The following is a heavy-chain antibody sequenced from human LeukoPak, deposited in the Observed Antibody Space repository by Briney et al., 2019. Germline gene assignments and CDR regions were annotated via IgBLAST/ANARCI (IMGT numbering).Heavy chain of an antibody. V-gene: IGHV4-39*01. CDR1: GGSISSSSYY. J-gene: IGHJ4*02. D-gene: IGHD6-19*01. CDR2: IYYSGST. Sequence: PSETLSLTCTVSGGSISSSSYYWGWIRQPPGKGLEWIGSIYYSGSTYYNPSLKSRVTISVDTSKNQFSLKLSSVTAADTAVYYCAPTGYSSGWSWLDYWGQGTLVTVSS. CDR3: APTGYSSGWSWLDY.